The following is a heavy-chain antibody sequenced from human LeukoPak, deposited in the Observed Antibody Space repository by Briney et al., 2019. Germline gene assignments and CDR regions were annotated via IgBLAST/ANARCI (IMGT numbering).Heavy chain of an antibody. D-gene: IGHD6-13*01. CDR3: AKGLGIAAAVHTPFDY. V-gene: IGHV3-30*18. CDR1: GFTFSSYG. CDR2: ISYDGSNE. J-gene: IGHJ4*02. Sequence: GGSLRLSCAASGFTFSSYGMHWVRQAPGKGLEWVAVISYDGSNEYYADSVKGRFTISRDNSKNTLYLQMNSLRAEDTAVYYCAKGLGIAAAVHTPFDYWGQGTLVTVSS.